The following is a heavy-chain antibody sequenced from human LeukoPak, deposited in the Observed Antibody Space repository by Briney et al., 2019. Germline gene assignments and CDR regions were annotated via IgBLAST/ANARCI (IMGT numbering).Heavy chain of an antibody. CDR2: ITANNTTK. J-gene: IGHJ5*02. V-gene: IGHV3-48*01. Sequence: PGGSLRLSCTASGLSFSSYNMNWVRQAPGKGPEWVAYITANNTTKYYADSVKGRFTISSDNAKKSLFLQMNSLRAEDTAVYYCAAASAFSSSWRSWGQGTVVTVSS. CDR1: GLSFSSYN. CDR3: AAASAFSSSWRS. D-gene: IGHD6-13*01.